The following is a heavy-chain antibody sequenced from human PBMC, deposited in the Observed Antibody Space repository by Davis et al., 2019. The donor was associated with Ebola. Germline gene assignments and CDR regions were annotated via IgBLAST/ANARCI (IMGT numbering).Heavy chain of an antibody. CDR2: ISYDGSNK. Sequence: PGGSLRLSCAASGFTFSSYVMHWVRQAPGKGLEWVAVISYDGSNKYYADSVKGRFTISRDNAKNTLYLQMNSLRAEDTAVYYCTSIAAAGTGFWSQGTLVTVSS. D-gene: IGHD6-25*01. J-gene: IGHJ4*02. CDR3: TSIAAAGTGF. CDR1: GFTFSSYV. V-gene: IGHV3-30-3*01.